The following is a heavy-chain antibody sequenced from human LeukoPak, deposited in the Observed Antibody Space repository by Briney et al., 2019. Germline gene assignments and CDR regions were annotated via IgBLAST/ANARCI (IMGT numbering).Heavy chain of an antibody. CDR1: GFTFSSYG. CDR2: IWYDGSNK. V-gene: IGHV3-30*02. Sequence: GGSLRLSCAASGFTFSSYGMHWVRQAPGKGLEWVAVIWYDGSNKYYADSVKGRFTISRDNSKNTLYLQMNSLRAEDTAVYYCAKGEVLRYFDWLPGPYFDYWGQGTLVTVSS. CDR3: AKGEVLRYFDWLPGPYFDY. J-gene: IGHJ4*02. D-gene: IGHD3-9*01.